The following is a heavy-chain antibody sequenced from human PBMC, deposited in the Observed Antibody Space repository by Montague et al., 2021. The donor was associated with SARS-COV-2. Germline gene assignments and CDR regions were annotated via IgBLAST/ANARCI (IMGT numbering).Heavy chain of an antibody. J-gene: IGHJ6*03. CDR1: GDSVSSNSAA. Sequence: CAISGDSVSSNSAAWNWIRQSPSRGLEWLGRTHYRSKWYNDYAVYVKSRITINPDTSQNQFSLQLNSVTPEDTPVYYCARDLKPPGDILTGYLPYYYYMDVWGKGTTVTVSS. V-gene: IGHV6-1*01. D-gene: IGHD3-9*01. CDR2: THYRSKWYN. CDR3: ARDLKPPGDILTGYLPYYYYMDV.